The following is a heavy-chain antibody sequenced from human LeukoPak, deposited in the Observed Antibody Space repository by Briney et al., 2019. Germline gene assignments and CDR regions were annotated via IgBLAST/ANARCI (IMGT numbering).Heavy chain of an antibody. CDR1: GFTFSSYA. J-gene: IGHJ4*02. Sequence: GGSLRLSCAASGFTFSSYAMHWVRQAPGKGLEWVAVISYDGSNKYYADSVKGRFTISRDNPKNTLYLQMNSLRAEDTAVYYCARGILSDIDYWGQGTLVTVSS. CDR2: ISYDGSNK. CDR3: ARGILSDIDY. D-gene: IGHD5/OR15-5a*01. V-gene: IGHV3-30*01.